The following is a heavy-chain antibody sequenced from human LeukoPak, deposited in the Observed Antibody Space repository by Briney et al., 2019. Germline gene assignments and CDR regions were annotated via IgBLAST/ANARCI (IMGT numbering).Heavy chain of an antibody. CDR2: IKKKGDGGTT. CDR3: AELGITMIGGV. CDR1: GFPFSDDW. J-gene: IGHJ6*04. Sequence: PGGSLRLSCAASGFPFSDDWMSWVRQAPGKGLEWVGRIKKKGDGGTTDYAAPVKGRFTISRDNAKNSLYLQMNSLRAEDTAVYYCAELGITMIGGVWGKGTTVTISS. D-gene: IGHD3-10*02. V-gene: IGHV3-15*01.